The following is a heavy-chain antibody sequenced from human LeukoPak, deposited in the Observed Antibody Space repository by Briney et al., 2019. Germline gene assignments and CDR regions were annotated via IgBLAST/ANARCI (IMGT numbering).Heavy chain of an antibody. CDR2: ISFDGSNK. Sequence: GGSLRLSCAASGFTFSSYGMHWVRQAPGKGLEWVAVISFDGSNKYYADSVKGRFTISRDNAQNSLYLQMSSLRAEDTAVYYCARNVYNFDYWGQGTLVTVSS. D-gene: IGHD3-10*02. CDR1: GFTFSSYG. CDR3: ARNVYNFDY. J-gene: IGHJ4*02. V-gene: IGHV3-30*03.